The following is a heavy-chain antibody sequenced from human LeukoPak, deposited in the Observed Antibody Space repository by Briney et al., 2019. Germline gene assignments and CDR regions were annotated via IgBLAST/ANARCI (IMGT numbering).Heavy chain of an antibody. Sequence: TGGSLRLSCAASGLTFSTYWMSWVRQAPGKGLEWVANIKQDGSQKQYVDSVKGRFTISRDDAKNSLYLQMNSLRAEDTAVYYCARDGSSSLSSSAPPPTDFDYWGQGTLVTVSS. CDR1: GLTFSTYW. D-gene: IGHD6-6*01. CDR3: ARDGSSSLSSSAPPPTDFDY. V-gene: IGHV3-7*01. CDR2: IKQDGSQK. J-gene: IGHJ4*02.